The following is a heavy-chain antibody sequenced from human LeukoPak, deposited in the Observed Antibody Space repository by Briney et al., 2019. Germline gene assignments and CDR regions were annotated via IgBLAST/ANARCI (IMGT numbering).Heavy chain of an antibody. D-gene: IGHD1-26*01. CDR3: ARWWELKRGDAFDI. J-gene: IGHJ3*02. Sequence: SETLSLTCTVSGGSVSSGSYYWSWIRQPPGKGLEWIGYIYYSGSTSYNPSLKSRVTISVDTSKNQFSLKLSSVTAADTAVYYCARWWELKRGDAFDIWGQGTMVTVSS. V-gene: IGHV4-61*01. CDR2: IYYSGST. CDR1: GGSVSSGSYY.